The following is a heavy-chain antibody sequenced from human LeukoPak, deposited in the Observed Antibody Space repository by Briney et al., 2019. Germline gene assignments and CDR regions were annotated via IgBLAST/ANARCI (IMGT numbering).Heavy chain of an antibody. V-gene: IGHV4-39*07. Sequence: NASETLSLTCTVSGDSISSSSYYWGWIRQPPGKGLEWIGSIYYSGSTYYNPSLKSRVTISVDTSKNQFSLKLSSVTAADTAVYYCASTLASTRLLVDYWGQGTLVTVSS. CDR2: IYYSGST. CDR3: ASTLASTRLLVDY. J-gene: IGHJ4*02. D-gene: IGHD3-22*01. CDR1: GDSISSSSYY.